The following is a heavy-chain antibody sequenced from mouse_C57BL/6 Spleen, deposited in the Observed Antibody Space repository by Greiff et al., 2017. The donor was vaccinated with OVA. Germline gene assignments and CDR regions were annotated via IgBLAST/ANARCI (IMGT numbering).Heavy chain of an antibody. D-gene: IGHD2-4*01. CDR3: ARRLYYDYDEGFAY. V-gene: IGHV5-17*01. J-gene: IGHJ3*01. CDR2: ISSGSSTI. CDR1: GFTFSDYG. Sequence: EVQRVESGGGLVKPGGSLKLSCAASGFTFSDYGMHWVRQAPEKGLEWVAYISSGSSTIYYADTVKGRFTISRDNAKNTLFLQMTSLRSEDTAMYYCARRLYYDYDEGFAYWGQGTLVTVSA.